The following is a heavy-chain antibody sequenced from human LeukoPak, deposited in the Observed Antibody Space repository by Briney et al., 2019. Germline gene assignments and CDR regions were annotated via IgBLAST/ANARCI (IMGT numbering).Heavy chain of an antibody. CDR2: VFYSGSP. CDR3: ARGDYDILTGYYTEYFQH. V-gene: IGHV4-39*07. Sequence: SETLSLTCTVSGGSISSNTHYWGWIRQPPGKGLEWIGSVFYSGSPYFNPSLKSRVTISADTSKNQFSLKLSSVTAADTAVYYCARGDYDILTGYYTEYFQHWGQGTLVTVSS. J-gene: IGHJ1*01. D-gene: IGHD3-9*01. CDR1: GGSISSNTHY.